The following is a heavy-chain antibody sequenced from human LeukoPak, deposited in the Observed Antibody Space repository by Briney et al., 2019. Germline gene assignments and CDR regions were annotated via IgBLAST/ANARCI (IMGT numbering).Heavy chain of an antibody. CDR1: GFIFDDYG. J-gene: IGHJ2*01. D-gene: IGHD3-10*01. Sequence: PGGSLRLSCAASGFIFDDYGMSWVRQAPGKGLEWVSGINWNGGNTGYADSVKGRFTISRDNTKNSLYLQMNSLRVEDTALYHCARWPYYYGSGIPFDWYFDLWGRGTLVTVSS. V-gene: IGHV3-20*01. CDR2: INWNGGNT. CDR3: ARWPYYYGSGIPFDWYFDL.